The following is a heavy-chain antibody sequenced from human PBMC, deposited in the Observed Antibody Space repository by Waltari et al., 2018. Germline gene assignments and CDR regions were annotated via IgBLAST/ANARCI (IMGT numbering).Heavy chain of an antibody. Sequence: MSWVRQVPGKGLEWVADINESGSKKYYVDSVKGRFTISRDNAKNSVDLQMNSLRVEDTAVYYCARDDNINGASDAFDIWGQGTMVTVSS. CDR2: INESGSKK. CDR3: ARDDNINGASDAFDI. D-gene: IGHD2-8*01. V-gene: IGHV3-7*01. J-gene: IGHJ3*02.